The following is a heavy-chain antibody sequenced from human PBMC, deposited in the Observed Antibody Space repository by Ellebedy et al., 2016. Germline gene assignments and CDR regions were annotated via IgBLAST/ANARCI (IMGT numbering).Heavy chain of an antibody. CDR2: ISYSGST. CDR1: GGSISSSSYY. D-gene: IGHD3-16*02. J-gene: IGHJ4*02. CDR3: ARGSRDYVWGSYRYTVYYFDY. V-gene: IGHV4-39*07. Sequence: SETLSLTCSVSGGSISSSSYYWGWIRQPPGKGLEWIGTISYSGSTNYNPSLKSRVTISVDTSKNQFSLKLSSVTAADTAVYYCARGSRDYVWGSYRYTVYYFDYWGQGTLVTVSS.